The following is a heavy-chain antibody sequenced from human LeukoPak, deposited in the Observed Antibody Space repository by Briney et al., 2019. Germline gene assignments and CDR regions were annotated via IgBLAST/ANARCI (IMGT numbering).Heavy chain of an antibody. CDR1: GFIFSSYS. D-gene: IGHD2-21*01. CDR2: ISISSGTI. Sequence: GGSLRLSCAASGFIFSSYSMNWVRQAPGEGLEWVSYISISSGTISYADSVRGRFTISSDNAKNSLYLQMNSLRAEDTAVYYCASDTHYSFDYWGQGTLVIVSS. V-gene: IGHV3-48*01. CDR3: ASDTHYSFDY. J-gene: IGHJ4*02.